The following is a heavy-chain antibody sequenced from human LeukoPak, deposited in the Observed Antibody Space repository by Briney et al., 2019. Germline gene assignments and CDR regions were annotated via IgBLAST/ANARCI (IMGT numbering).Heavy chain of an antibody. CDR2: INHSGST. D-gene: IGHD3-3*01. V-gene: IGHV4-39*07. CDR3: ARKYYDFWSGYFSPRFDY. J-gene: IGHJ4*02. CDR1: GGSISSGGYY. Sequence: PSETLSLTCTVSGGSISSGGYYWSWIRQHPGKGLEWIGEINHSGSTNYNPSLKSRVTISVDTSKNQFSLKLSSVTAADTAVYYCARKYYDFWSGYFSPRFDYWGQGTLVTVSS.